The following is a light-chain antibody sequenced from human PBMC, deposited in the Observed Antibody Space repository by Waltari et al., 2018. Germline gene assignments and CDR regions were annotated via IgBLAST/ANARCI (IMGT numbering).Light chain of an antibody. CDR3: QQHHDWPPWT. V-gene: IGKV3-15*01. J-gene: IGKJ1*01. CDR1: QNVNSN. Sequence: MIMTKSPAPLSLSPGERATLPSRGSQNVNSNIAWYQQQQGQAPRLLIYGASISATGIPASFRGSGSGTQFTLTINSLQSEDSAVYFCQQHHDWPPWTFGQGTKVELK. CDR2: GAS.